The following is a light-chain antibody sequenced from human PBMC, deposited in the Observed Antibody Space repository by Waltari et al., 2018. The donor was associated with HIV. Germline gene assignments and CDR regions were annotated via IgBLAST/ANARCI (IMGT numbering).Light chain of an antibody. CDR1: SSNIGSYY. CDR2: RNN. CDR3: AAWDDSLSGLYVV. J-gene: IGLJ2*01. V-gene: IGLV1-47*01. Sequence: QSVLTQPPSASGTPGQRVTISCSGSSSNIGSYYVYWYPQLPGTAPKLLIYRNNQRPSGVPDRFSGSKSGTSASLAISGLRSEDEADYYCAAWDDSLSGLYVVFGGGTKLTVL.